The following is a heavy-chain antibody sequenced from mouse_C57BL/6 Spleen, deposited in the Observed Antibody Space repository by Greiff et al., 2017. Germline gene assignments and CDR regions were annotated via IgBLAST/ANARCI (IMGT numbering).Heavy chain of an antibody. D-gene: IGHD4-1*01. Sequence: EVKLVESGPGMVKPSQSLSLTCTVTGYSITSGYDWHWIRHFPGNKLEWMGYISYSGSTNYNPSLKSRISITHDTSKNHFFLKLNSVTTEDTATYYCARGGNWDPFDYWGQGTTLTVSS. J-gene: IGHJ2*01. CDR3: ARGGNWDPFDY. CDR1: GYSITSGYD. V-gene: IGHV3-1*01. CDR2: ISYSGST.